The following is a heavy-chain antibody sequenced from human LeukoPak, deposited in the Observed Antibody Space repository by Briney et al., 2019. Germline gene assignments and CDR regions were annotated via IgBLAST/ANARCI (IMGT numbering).Heavy chain of an antibody. CDR1: GFTFSDYY. CDR3: ARETPRRGETRDGYR. CDR2: IKEDGSET. Sequence: GALRLSSAASGFTFSDYYMSWVRQVPGKGLECLANIKEDGSETYYADSVKRRFTISRDNPKNLLFLQINSLRVEDTAVYYYARETPRRGETRDGYRWGQGTLVTVSS. J-gene: IGHJ4*02. D-gene: IGHD5-24*01. V-gene: IGHV3-7*01.